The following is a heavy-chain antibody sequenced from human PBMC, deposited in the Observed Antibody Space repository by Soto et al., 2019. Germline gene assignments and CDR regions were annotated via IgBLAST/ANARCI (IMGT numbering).Heavy chain of an antibody. Sequence: QVQLQESGPGLVKPSQTLSLTCTASGGSISSGGYSWSWIRQHPVKGLEWIGYIYHSGSTYYNPSLKSRVSISVDTSNNLFSLSLRSVTAADTAVYFCARENSNSFDYWGQGTLVTVSS. CDR3: ARENSNSFDY. V-gene: IGHV4-31*03. CDR2: IYHSGST. D-gene: IGHD4-4*01. CDR1: GGSISSGGYS. J-gene: IGHJ4*02.